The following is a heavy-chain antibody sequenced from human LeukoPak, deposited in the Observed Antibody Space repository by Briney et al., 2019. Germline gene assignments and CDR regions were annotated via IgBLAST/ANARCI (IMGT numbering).Heavy chain of an antibody. J-gene: IGHJ4*02. V-gene: IGHV3-73*01. CDR1: GFTFSGSA. D-gene: IGHD2-2*01. CDR2: IRSKANSYAT. CDR3: TRWSSTSCR. Sequence: GGSLRLSCAASGFTFSGSAMHWVRQASGKGLEWVGRIRSKANSYATAYAASVKGRFTISRDDSKNTAYLQMNSLKTEDTAVYYCTRWSSTSCRWGQGTLVTVSS.